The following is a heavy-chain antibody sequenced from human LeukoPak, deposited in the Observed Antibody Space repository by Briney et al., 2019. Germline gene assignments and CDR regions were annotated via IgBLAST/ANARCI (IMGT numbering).Heavy chain of an antibody. CDR3: ARDVIQRPYCYVMVV. V-gene: IGHV3-48*03. J-gene: IGHJ6*04. CDR1: GFTFSSYE. D-gene: IGHD2/OR15-2a*01. CDR2: ISSSGSTI. Sequence: GGSLRLSRAASGFTFSSYEMNWVRQAPGKGLEWVSYISSSGSTIYYADSVKGRFTISRDNAKNSLYLQMNSLRAEDTAVYYCARDVIQRPYCYVMVVWGKGTTVTVSS.